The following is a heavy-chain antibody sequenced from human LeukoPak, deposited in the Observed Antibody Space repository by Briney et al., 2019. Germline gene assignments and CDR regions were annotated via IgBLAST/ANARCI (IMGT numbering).Heavy chain of an antibody. J-gene: IGHJ4*02. V-gene: IGHV1-18*01. CDR1: GYTFTSYG. D-gene: IGHD5-18*01. CDR2: TSAYNGNT. Sequence: ASVKVSCKASGYTFTSYGISWVRQAPGQGLEWMGWTSAYNGNTNYAQKLQGRVTMTTDTSTTTAYMELRSLRSDDTAVYYCARDTGYGSFFDYWGQGTLVTVSS. CDR3: ARDTGYGSFFDY.